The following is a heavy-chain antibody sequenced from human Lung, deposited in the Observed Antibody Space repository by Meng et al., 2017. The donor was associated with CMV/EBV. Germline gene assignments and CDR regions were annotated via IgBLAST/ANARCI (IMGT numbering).Heavy chain of an antibody. J-gene: IGHJ4*02. D-gene: IGHD3-22*01. CDR1: GYTLTRYA. CDR2: INAGNGTT. V-gene: IGHV1-3*01. Sequence: VQLRPPGAQVKNPWASLKVSCKAAGYTLTRYAMHWVRQAPGQRLECMGWINAGNGTTKYSQRFQGRVTITRDTSASTAYMELSSLRSEDTTVYYCARAGYDSSGYYPQPFDYWGQGTLVTVSS. CDR3: ARAGYDSSGYYPQPFDY.